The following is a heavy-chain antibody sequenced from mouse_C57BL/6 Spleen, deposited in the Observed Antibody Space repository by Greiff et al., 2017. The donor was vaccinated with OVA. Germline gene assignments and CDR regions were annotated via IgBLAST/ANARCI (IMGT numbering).Heavy chain of an antibody. CDR3: ARRGYSPWFAY. Sequence: VQLQQPGAELVKPGASVKLSCKASGYTFTSYWMQWVKQRPGQGLEWIGEIDPSDSYTNYNQKFKGKATLSVDTSSSTAYMQLISLTSEDSAVYYCARRGYSPWFAYWGQGTLVTVSA. CDR1: GYTFTSYW. D-gene: IGHD2-12*01. V-gene: IGHV1-50*01. J-gene: IGHJ3*01. CDR2: IDPSDSYT.